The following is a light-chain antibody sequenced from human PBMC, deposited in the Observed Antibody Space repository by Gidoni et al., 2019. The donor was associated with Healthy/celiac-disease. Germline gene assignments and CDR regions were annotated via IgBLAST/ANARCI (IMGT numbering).Light chain of an antibody. J-gene: IGLJ1*01. V-gene: IGLV1-40*01. CDR3: QSYDSSLVYV. CDR2: DNH. CDR1: SSNIGAGYD. Sequence: QSVLPQPPSVSGAPGQRVTISCTGSSSNIGAGYDVHWYQQLPGTAPKLLIHDNHNRPSGVPDRFSGSKSGTSASLAITGLQAEDEADYYCQSYDSSLVYVFGTGTKVTVL.